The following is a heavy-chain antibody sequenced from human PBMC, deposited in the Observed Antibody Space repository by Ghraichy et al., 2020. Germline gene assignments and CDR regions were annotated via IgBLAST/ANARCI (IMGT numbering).Heavy chain of an antibody. Sequence: ASVKVSCKASGYTFTTYAMHWVRQAPGQRLEWMGWINAGNGDTKYSQKFQGRVTITRDTSASTAYMELSSLRSEDTAVYYCAIDPMSTVNRYYYYYDMDVCGQGHTVTVSS. CDR2: INAGNGDT. CDR3: AIDPMSTVNRYYYYYDMDV. J-gene: IGHJ6*02. D-gene: IGHD4-11*01. CDR1: GYTFTTYA. V-gene: IGHV1-3*01.